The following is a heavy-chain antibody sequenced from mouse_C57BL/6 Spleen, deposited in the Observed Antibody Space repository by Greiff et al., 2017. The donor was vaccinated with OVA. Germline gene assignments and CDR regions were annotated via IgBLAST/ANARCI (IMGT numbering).Heavy chain of an antibody. CDR2: ISNLAYSI. D-gene: IGHD2-3*01. CDR3: ARHEDGSFAY. Sequence: EVQGVESGGGLVQPGGSLKLSCAASGFTFSDYGMAWVRQAPRKGPEWVAFISNLAYSIYYADTVTGRFTISRENAKNTLYLEMSSLRSEDTAMYYCARHEDGSFAYWGQGTLVTVSA. J-gene: IGHJ3*01. V-gene: IGHV5-15*01. CDR1: GFTFSDYG.